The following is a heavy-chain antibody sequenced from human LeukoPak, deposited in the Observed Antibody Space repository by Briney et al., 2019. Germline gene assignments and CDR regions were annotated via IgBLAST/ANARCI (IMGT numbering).Heavy chain of an antibody. V-gene: IGHV1-18*01. J-gene: IGHJ3*02. CDR2: INTYNDNT. D-gene: IGHD1-26*01. CDR3: ARETPGYSGSYDAFDI. CDR1: GYTFNNYG. Sequence: GASVKVSCKASGYTFNNYGISWVRQAPGQGLEWMGWINTYNDNTNYAQKIQGRVTLTTDTSTSTAYMELRSLRSDDTAVYYCARETPGYSGSYDAFDIWGQGTMVTVSS.